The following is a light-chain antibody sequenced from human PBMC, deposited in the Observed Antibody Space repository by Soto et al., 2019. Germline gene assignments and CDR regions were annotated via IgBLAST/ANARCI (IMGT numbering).Light chain of an antibody. CDR2: DNN. Sequence: QSVLTQSPSVSATPGQNVTISCSGSSSNIEKNFVSWYQQVPGRAPRLLIFDNNRRPSGTPDRLSGSKSGTSATLGITGLQAGDEAVYYCATWDSGLSVALFGGGTKLTVL. J-gene: IGLJ2*01. CDR3: ATWDSGLSVAL. CDR1: SSNIEKNF. V-gene: IGLV1-51*01.